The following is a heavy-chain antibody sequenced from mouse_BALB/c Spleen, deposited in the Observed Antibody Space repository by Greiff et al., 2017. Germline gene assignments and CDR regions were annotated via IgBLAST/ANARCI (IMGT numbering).Heavy chain of an antibody. CDR3: ARGYGNYVAWFAY. Sequence: EVQVVESGGGLVQPGGSLRLSCATSGFTFTDYYMSWVRQPPGKALEWLGFIRNKANGYTTEYSASVKGRFTISRDNSQSILYLQMNTLRAEDSATYYCARGYGNYVAWFAYWGQGTLVTVSA. V-gene: IGHV7-3*02. D-gene: IGHD2-10*02. CDR1: GFTFTDYY. J-gene: IGHJ3*01. CDR2: IRNKANGYTT.